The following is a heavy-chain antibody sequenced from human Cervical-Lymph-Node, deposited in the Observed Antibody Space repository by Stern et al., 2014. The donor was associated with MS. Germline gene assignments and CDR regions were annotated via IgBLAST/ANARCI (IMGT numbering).Heavy chain of an antibody. Sequence: VQLVQSGAEVIQPGESLKISCKPSGYSFIIYYISSVRQMPGKGLEWMGVIDPYDFDTTCSPSFQGQVTISADKSIATAYLQWSSLRATDTAMYYGARHVQGFDYWGQGTLVTVSS. CDR3: ARHVQGFDY. J-gene: IGHJ4*02. CDR1: GYSFIIYY. CDR2: IDPYDFDT. V-gene: IGHV5-51*01.